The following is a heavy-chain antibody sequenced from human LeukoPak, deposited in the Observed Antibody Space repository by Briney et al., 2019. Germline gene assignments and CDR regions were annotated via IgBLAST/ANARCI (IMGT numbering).Heavy chain of an antibody. D-gene: IGHD3-10*01. Sequence: SETLSLTCTVSGGSISSSSYYWGWIRQPPGKGLEWIGEIYHSGSTNYNPSLKSRVTISVDKSKNQFSLKLSSVTAADTAVYYCASTYYYGSGSYYNFQRWGQGTLVTVSS. CDR3: ASTYYYGSGSYYNFQR. CDR1: GGSISSSSYY. CDR2: IYHSGST. V-gene: IGHV4-39*07. J-gene: IGHJ4*02.